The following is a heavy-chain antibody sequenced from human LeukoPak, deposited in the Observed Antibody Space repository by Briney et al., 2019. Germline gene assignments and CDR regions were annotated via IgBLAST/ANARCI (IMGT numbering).Heavy chain of an antibody. V-gene: IGHV3-23*01. CDR1: GFTFSSNW. J-gene: IGHJ6*02. Sequence: QPGGSLRPSCAATGFTFSSNWMSWVRQAPGKGLEWVSAISGSGGSTYYADSVKGRFTISRDNSKNTLYLQMNSLRAEDTAVYYCAKIPITMVRGVTVGMDVWGQGTTVTVSS. CDR2: ISGSGGST. CDR3: AKIPITMVRGVTVGMDV. D-gene: IGHD3-10*01.